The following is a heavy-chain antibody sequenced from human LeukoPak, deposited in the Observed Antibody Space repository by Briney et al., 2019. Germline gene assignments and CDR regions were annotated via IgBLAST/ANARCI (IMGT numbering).Heavy chain of an antibody. CDR2: ISPSGATI. D-gene: IGHD3-22*01. J-gene: IGHJ3*02. CDR1: GFTFSDYY. CDR3: ARTSYYYDSSGYYLDAFDI. V-gene: IGHV3-11*01. Sequence: GGSLRLSCAASGFTFSDYYMSWLRQAPGKGLEWVSYISPSGATISYADSVKGRFTTSRDNAKSSLYLQMNSLRAEDTAVYYCARTSYYYDSSGYYLDAFDIWGQGTMVTVSS.